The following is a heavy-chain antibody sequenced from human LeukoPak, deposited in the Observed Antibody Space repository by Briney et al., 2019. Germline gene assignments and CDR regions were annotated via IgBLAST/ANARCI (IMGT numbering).Heavy chain of an antibody. D-gene: IGHD1-7*01. CDR1: GFTFSSYW. J-gene: IGHJ4*02. V-gene: IGHV3-7*01. CDR2: IKQDGSEK. CDR3: ARDNNWNYGGGFDY. Sequence: GGSLRLSCAASGFTFSSYWMSWVRQALGEGLEWVANIKQDGSEKYYVDSVKGRFTISRDNAKNSLYLQMNSLRAEDTAVYYCARDNNWNYGGGFDYWGQGALVTVSS.